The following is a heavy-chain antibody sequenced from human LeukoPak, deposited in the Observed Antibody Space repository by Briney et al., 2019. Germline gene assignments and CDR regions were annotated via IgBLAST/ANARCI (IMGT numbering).Heavy chain of an antibody. Sequence: SVKVSCKASGYIFTGHYMDWVRQVPGQGLEWMGRINPKTGGTNYAQSFQGRVTMTRDTSISTTYMELSRLRPDDTAVYYCARVGDGLNDGFDIWGQGTMVTVSS. J-gene: IGHJ3*02. CDR3: ARVGDGLNDGFDI. V-gene: IGHV1-2*06. CDR1: GYIFTGHY. CDR2: INPKTGGT. D-gene: IGHD5-24*01.